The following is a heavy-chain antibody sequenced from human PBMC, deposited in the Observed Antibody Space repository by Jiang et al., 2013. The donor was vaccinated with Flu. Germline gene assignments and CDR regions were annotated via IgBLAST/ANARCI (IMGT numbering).Heavy chain of an antibody. CDR2: TYYRSKWYN. CDR3: ARTKLPLFVAVAGVFGAFDI. Sequence: QTLSLTCAISGDSVSSNSAAWNWIRQSPSRGLEWLGRTYYRSKWYNDYAVSVKSRITINPDTSKNQFSLQLNSVTPEDTAVYYCARTKLPLFVAVAGVFGAFDIWGQGTMVTVSS. D-gene: IGHD6-19*01. CDR1: GDSVSSNSAA. V-gene: IGHV6-1*01. J-gene: IGHJ3*02.